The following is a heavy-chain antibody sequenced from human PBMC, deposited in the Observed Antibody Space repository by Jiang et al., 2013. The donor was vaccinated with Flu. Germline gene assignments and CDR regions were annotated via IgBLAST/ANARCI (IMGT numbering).Heavy chain of an antibody. CDR2: INPSGGST. D-gene: IGHD4-17*01. J-gene: IGHJ4*02. CDR1: GYTFTTFY. CDR3: ARARLNTLTTWRLPYYYDY. Sequence: SGYTFTTFYIHWVRQAPGQGLEWMGIINPSGGSTTYAQKFQGRVTMTRDTSTSTVYMELSSLRSEDTAVYYCARARLNTLTTWRLPYYYDYWGQ. V-gene: IGHV1-46*01.